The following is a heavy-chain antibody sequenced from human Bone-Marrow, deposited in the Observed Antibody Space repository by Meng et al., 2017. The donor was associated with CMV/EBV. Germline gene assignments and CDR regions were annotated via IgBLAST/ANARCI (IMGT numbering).Heavy chain of an antibody. Sequence: ASVKVSCKASGYTFTSYYMHWVRQAPGQGLEWMGIINPSGGSTSYAQKFQGRVTMTRDTSTSTVYMELSSLRSEDTAVYYCARVLAFGSSGYYRPDAFDIWGQGKMVSVSS. D-gene: IGHD3-22*01. J-gene: IGHJ3*02. CDR1: GYTFTSYY. V-gene: IGHV1-46*01. CDR2: INPSGGST. CDR3: ARVLAFGSSGYYRPDAFDI.